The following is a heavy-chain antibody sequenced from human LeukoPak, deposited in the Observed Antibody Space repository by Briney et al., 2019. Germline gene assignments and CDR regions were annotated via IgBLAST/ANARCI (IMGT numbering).Heavy chain of an antibody. CDR3: ARGSLWFGESSFDP. CDR2: IYYSGST. CDR1: GGSISSGGYY. D-gene: IGHD3-10*01. J-gene: IGHJ5*02. Sequence: YPSETLSLACTVSGGSISSGGYYWSWIRQHPGKGLEWIGYIYYSGSTYYNPSLKSRVTISVDTSKNQFSLKLSSVTAADTAVYYCARGSLWFGESSFDPWGQGTLVTVSS. V-gene: IGHV4-31*03.